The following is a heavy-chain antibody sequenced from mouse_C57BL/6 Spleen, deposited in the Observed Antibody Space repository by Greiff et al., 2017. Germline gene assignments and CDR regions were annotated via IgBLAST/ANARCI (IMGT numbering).Heavy chain of an antibody. CDR1: GYTFTSYW. D-gene: IGHD2-5*01. Sequence: QVQLQQPGAELVRPGSSVKLSCKASGYTFTSYWMHWVKQRPIQGLEWIGNIDPSDSETHYNQKFKDKATLTVDKSSSTAYMQLSSLTSEGSAVCYCARGDSKRYFDVWGTGTTVTVSS. V-gene: IGHV1-52*01. J-gene: IGHJ1*03. CDR3: ARGDSKRYFDV. CDR2: IDPSDSET.